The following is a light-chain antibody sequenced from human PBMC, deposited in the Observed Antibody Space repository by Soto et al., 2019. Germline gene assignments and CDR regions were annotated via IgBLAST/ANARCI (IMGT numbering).Light chain of an antibody. Sequence: SYELTQPPSVSVAPGQTARITCGGDKSGSKIVHWYRQRPGQAPVAVVFDASDRPSGIPDRISASRSGDTATLTISRVDAGDEADSYCQVWASTDEFFVFGSGTKVTVL. CDR3: QVWASTDEFFV. CDR1: KSGSKI. CDR2: DAS. V-gene: IGLV3-21*02. J-gene: IGLJ1*01.